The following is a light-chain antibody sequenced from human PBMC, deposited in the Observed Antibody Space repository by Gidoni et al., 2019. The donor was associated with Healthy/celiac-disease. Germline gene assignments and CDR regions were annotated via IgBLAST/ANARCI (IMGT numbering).Light chain of an antibody. Sequence: DIQMTQSPSSLSASVGDRVTITCRASQNISLYLNWNQQKPGKAPKVLIHAASSLQSGVPSTFSGSGSGTDFTLTITSLQREDFATYYCQQSYSNPLAFGGGTKVEI. V-gene: IGKV1-39*01. CDR3: QQSYSNPLA. CDR1: QNISLY. CDR2: AAS. J-gene: IGKJ4*01.